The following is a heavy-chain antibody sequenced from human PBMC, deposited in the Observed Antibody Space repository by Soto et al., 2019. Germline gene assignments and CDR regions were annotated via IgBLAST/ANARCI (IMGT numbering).Heavy chain of an antibody. V-gene: IGHV1-3*01. CDR3: ARMIFGVVINGYSGYDYAFDI. D-gene: IGHD5-12*01. J-gene: IGHJ3*02. CDR2: INAGNGNT. Sequence: ASVKDSCKASGYTFTSYAMHWVRQAPGQRLEWMGWINAGNGNTKYSQKFQGRVTITRDTSASTAYMELSSLRSEDTAVYYCARMIFGVVINGYSGYDYAFDIWGQGTMVTVSS. CDR1: GYTFTSYA.